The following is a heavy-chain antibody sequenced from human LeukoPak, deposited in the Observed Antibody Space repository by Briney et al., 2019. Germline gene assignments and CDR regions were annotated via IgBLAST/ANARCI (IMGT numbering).Heavy chain of an antibody. D-gene: IGHD2-8*01. V-gene: IGHV1-2*02. CDR1: GYTFTGYY. J-gene: IGHJ4*02. CDR2: NNPNSGGT. CDR3: ARLEYCTNGVCYTIDY. Sequence: GASVKVSCKASGYTFTGYYMHWVRQAPGQGLEWMGWNNPNSGGTNYAQKFQGRVTMTRDRSISKAYMELSRLRSDDPAVYYCARLEYCTNGVCYTIDYWGQGTLVTVSS.